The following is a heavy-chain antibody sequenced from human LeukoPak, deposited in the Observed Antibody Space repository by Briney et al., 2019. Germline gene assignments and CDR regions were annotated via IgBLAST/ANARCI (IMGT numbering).Heavy chain of an antibody. CDR1: GFTFSNSG. CDR2: IRYDGTNK. Sequence: PGGSLRLSCAASGFTFSNSGMHWVRQAPGEGLEWVAFIRYDGTNKYYADSVKGRFAISRDNSKNTLYLQMNSLRTEDTAVYYCAKPPPYGSEGYFDYWGQGTLVTVSS. J-gene: IGHJ4*02. V-gene: IGHV3-30*02. CDR3: AKPPPYGSEGYFDY. D-gene: IGHD3-10*01.